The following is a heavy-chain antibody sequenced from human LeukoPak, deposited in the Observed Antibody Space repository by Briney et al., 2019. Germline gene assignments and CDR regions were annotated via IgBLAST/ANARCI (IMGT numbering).Heavy chain of an antibody. D-gene: IGHD6-13*01. CDR2: IYWDDDK. V-gene: IGHV2-5*02. J-gene: IGHJ5*02. Sequence: SGPTLVKPSQTLTLTWTLSGFSLSTSGVGVGWIRQPPGKALEWLALIYWDDDKRYSPSLKSRLTITKDTSKNQVVLTMTNMDPVDTATYYCAHSIAAAGRDWFDPWGQGTLVTVSS. CDR1: GFSLSTSGVG. CDR3: AHSIAAAGRDWFDP.